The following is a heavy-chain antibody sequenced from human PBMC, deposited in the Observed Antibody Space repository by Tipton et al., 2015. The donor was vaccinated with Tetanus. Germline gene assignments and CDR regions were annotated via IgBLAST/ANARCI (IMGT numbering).Heavy chain of an antibody. V-gene: IGHV4-59*04. J-gene: IGHJ5*02. CDR1: GGSFSDFY. CDR2: IYYNGNT. Sequence: TLSLTCAVSGGSFSDFYWSWIRQPPGQALEWIGDIYYNGNTLQNPSLKSRVTMSLDKSKNQFSLKLRSVTAADTAFYYCARTAVNWFDPWGQGILVTVSS. CDR3: ARTAVNWFDP. D-gene: IGHD1-1*01.